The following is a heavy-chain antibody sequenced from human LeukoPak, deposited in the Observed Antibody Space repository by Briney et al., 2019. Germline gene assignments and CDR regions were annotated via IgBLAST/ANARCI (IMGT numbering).Heavy chain of an antibody. CDR2: ISSSSSTI. V-gene: IGHV3-48*01. J-gene: IGHJ4*02. CDR1: GSTFSSYS. CDR3: ARGQLAGYFDY. D-gene: IGHD6-6*01. Sequence: PGGSLRLSCAASGSTFSSYSMNWVRQAPGKGLEWVSYISSSSSTIYYADSVKGRFTISRDNAKNSLYLQMNSLRAEDTAVYYCARGQLAGYFDYWGQGTLVTVSS.